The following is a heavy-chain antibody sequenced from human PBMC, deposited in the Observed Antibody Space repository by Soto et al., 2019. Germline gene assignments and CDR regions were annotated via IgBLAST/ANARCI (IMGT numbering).Heavy chain of an antibody. Sequence: EVQFVESGGGLGQPGWSLRLSCAASGLTVSTNTMSSVRQAPGKGLEWVSVIYTGGGTHYADSVKGRFTISRDNSKNTVNLQLNSLRPEDTAVYYCARNGARHWGQGTLVTVAS. V-gene: IGHV3-66*01. CDR2: IYTGGGT. J-gene: IGHJ4*02. D-gene: IGHD3-10*01. CDR1: GLTVSTNT. CDR3: ARNGARH.